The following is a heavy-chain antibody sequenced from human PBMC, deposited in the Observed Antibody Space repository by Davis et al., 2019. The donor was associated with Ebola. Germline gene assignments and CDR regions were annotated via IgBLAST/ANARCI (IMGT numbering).Heavy chain of an antibody. CDR1: GFTFSSYW. Sequence: GESLKISCAASGFTFSSYWMHWVRQAPGKGLVWVSRINSDGSSTSYADSVKGRFTISRDNAKNSLYLQMNSLRAEDSALYYCAKDIEWELPRGAFDIWGQGTMVTVSS. CDR2: INSDGSST. J-gene: IGHJ3*02. D-gene: IGHD1-26*01. V-gene: IGHV3-74*01. CDR3: AKDIEWELPRGAFDI.